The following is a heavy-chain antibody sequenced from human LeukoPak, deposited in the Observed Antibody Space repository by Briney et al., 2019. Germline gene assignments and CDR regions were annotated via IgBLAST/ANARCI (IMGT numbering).Heavy chain of an antibody. CDR3: ARDIGSGSYTPHNWFDP. CDR2: IIPIFGTA. CDR1: GGTFSSYA. D-gene: IGHD3-10*01. V-gene: IGHV1-69*01. Sequence: SVKVSCKASGGTFSSYAISWVRQAPGQGLEWMGGIIPIFGTANYAPKFQGRVTITADESTSTAYMELSSLRSEDTAVYYCARDIGSGSYTPHNWFDPWGQGTLVTVSS. J-gene: IGHJ5*02.